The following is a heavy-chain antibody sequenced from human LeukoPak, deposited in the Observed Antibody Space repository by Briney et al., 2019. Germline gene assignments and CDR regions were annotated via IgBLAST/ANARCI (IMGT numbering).Heavy chain of an antibody. CDR3: ARGPSLYYYDSSGYPYYFDY. V-gene: IGHV3-21*01. J-gene: IGHJ4*02. CDR2: ISSSSSYI. D-gene: IGHD3-22*01. CDR1: GFTFSDYS. Sequence: GGSLRLSCAASGFTFSDYSMNWVRQAPGKGLEWVSSISSSSSYIYYADSVKGRFTISRDIAKNSLYLQMNSLRAEDTAVFYCARGPSLYYYDSSGYPYYFDYWGQGTLVTVS.